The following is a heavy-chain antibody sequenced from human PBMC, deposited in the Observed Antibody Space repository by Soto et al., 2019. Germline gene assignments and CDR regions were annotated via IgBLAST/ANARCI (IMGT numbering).Heavy chain of an antibody. CDR3: ARVLITGTTFSYYAFDI. D-gene: IGHD1-20*01. V-gene: IGHV3-66*01. J-gene: IGHJ3*02. Sequence: GGSLRLSCAASGFTVSSNYMSWVRQAPGKGLEWVSVVYSGGSTYYADSVKGRFTISRDNSKNTLYLQMNSLRAEDTAVYYCARVLITGTTFSYYAFDIWGHGTMVTVSS. CDR2: VYSGGST. CDR1: GFTVSSNY.